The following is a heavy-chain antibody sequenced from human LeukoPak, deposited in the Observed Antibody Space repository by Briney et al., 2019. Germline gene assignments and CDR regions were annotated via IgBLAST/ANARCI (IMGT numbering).Heavy chain of an antibody. CDR3: AKDEGTVTHGYFDY. V-gene: IGHV3-30*18. CDR2: ISYDGSNK. CDR1: GFTFSSYG. D-gene: IGHD4-17*01. Sequence: GRSLRLSCAASGFTFSSYGMHWVRQAPGKGLEWVAVISYDGSNKYYADSVKGRFTISRDNSKNTLYLQMNSLRAEDTAVYYCAKDEGTVTHGYFDYWGQGTLVTVSS. J-gene: IGHJ4*02.